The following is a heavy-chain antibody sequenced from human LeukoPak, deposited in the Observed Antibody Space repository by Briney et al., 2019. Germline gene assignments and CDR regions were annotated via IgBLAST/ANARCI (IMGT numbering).Heavy chain of an antibody. CDR1: RFTLSSYW. D-gene: IGHD1-26*01. Sequence: RGSLRLSPAASRFTLSSYWMHWVCHAPRKGLGRVSRINSDGSSTSYADTVKGRFTISPDNAKNTLYLQMNRLRAEEPTVYYCSAGRTRYRMKYYYYGMDVWGQGTTVSVSS. CDR2: INSDGSST. J-gene: IGHJ6*02. V-gene: IGHV3-74*01. CDR3: SAGRTRYRMKYYYYGMDV.